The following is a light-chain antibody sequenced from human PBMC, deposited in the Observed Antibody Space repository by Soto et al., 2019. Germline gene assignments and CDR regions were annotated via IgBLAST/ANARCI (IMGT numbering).Light chain of an antibody. CDR1: SNDVGAYDY. Sequence: QSVLTQPRSVSGSPGQSAIISCTGTSNDVGAYDYVSWYQQHPGKAPKLVIFDVSKRPSGVPARFSGSKSGNTASLTISGLQAEDEADYICCSYAVRDTFFVFGTGTKLTVL. J-gene: IGLJ1*01. V-gene: IGLV2-11*01. CDR2: DVS. CDR3: CSYAVRDTFFV.